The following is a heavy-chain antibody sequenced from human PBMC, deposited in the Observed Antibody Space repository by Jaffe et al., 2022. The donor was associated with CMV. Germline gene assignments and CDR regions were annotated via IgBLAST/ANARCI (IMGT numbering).Heavy chain of an antibody. CDR2: INSDGSST. D-gene: IGHD3-3*01. CDR1: GFTFSSYW. J-gene: IGHJ6*03. Sequence: EVQLVESGGGLVQPGGSLRLSCAASGFTFSSYWMHWVRQAPGKGLVWVSRINSDGSSTSYADSVKGRFTISRDNAKNTLYLQMNSLRAEDTAVYYCARVISPPDFWSGLKYYYYMDVWGKGTTVTVSS. CDR3: ARVISPPDFWSGLKYYYYMDV. V-gene: IGHV3-74*01.